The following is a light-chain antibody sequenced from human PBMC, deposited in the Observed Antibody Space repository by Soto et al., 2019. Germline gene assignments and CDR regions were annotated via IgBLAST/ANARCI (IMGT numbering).Light chain of an antibody. CDR2: WAS. V-gene: IGKV4-1*01. J-gene: IGKJ4*01. CDR3: QQFFSVPLT. Sequence: DIVMTQSPDSLSVSLGERATINCKSSQSILYRSNSKYYLAWYQQKPGHPPKLLIYWASTRGSGVPDRFSGSGSVTDFTLTISSLQAEDVAIYFCQQFFSVPLTFGGGTKVEIK. CDR1: QSILYRSNSKYY.